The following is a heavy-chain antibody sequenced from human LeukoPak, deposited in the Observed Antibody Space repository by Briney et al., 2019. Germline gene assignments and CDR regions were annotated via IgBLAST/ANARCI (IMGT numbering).Heavy chain of an antibody. J-gene: IGHJ6*03. CDR1: GGSFSGYY. CDR2: INHSGST. CDR3: ARGHYYYYYYMDV. Sequence: SETLSLTCAVYGGSFSGYYWSWIRQPPGKGLEWIGEINHSGSTNYNPSLKSRVTISVDTSKNQFSLKLSSVTAADAAVYYCARGHYYYYYYMDVWGKGTTVTVSS. V-gene: IGHV4-34*01.